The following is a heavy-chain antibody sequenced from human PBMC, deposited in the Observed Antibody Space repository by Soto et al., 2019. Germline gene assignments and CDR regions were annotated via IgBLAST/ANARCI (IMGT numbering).Heavy chain of an antibody. CDR3: ARARQWLALPLQRRSGDALDI. CDR1: GFSFSSYS. V-gene: IGHV3-48*02. Sequence: PGGSLRLSCAASGFSFSSYSMNWVRQAPGKGLEWVSYISSSSSTIYYADSVKGRFTISRDNAKNSLYLQMNSLRDEDTAVYYCARARQWLALPLQRRSGDALDIWGQGTMVTVSS. CDR2: ISSSSSTI. J-gene: IGHJ3*02. D-gene: IGHD6-19*01.